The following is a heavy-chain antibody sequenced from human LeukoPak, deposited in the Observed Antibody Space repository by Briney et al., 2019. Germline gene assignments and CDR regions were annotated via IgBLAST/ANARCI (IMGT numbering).Heavy chain of an antibody. V-gene: IGHV4-34*01. CDR2: INHSGST. Sequence: SETLSLTCAVYGGSFSGYYWSWIRQPPGKGLEWIGEINHSGSTNYNPSLKSRVTISVDTSKNQFSLKLSSATAADTAVYYCARSPPQLRRFDYWGQGTLVTVSS. D-gene: IGHD3-10*01. CDR3: ARSPPQLRRFDY. J-gene: IGHJ4*02. CDR1: GGSFSGYY.